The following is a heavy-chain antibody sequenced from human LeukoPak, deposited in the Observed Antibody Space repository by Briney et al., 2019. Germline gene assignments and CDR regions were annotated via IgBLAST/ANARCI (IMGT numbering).Heavy chain of an antibody. CDR3: AKDASPNPMPLFDY. V-gene: IGHV3-23*01. Sequence: GGSLRLSCAASGFTFSSYAMSWVRQAPGKGLEWVSVISGSGGSTHYADSVKARFTISRDNSKNTLYLQMNSLRAEDTAVYYCAKDASPNPMPLFDYWGQGTLVTVSS. D-gene: IGHD2-2*01. CDR1: GFTFSSYA. J-gene: IGHJ4*02. CDR2: ISGSGGST.